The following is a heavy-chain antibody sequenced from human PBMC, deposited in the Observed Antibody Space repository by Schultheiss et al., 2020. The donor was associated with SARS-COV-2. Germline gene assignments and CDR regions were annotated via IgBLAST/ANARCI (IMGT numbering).Heavy chain of an antibody. J-gene: IGHJ5*02. CDR2: ISSSSSYI. D-gene: IGHD3-16*01. Sequence: ESLKISCAASGFTFSSYSMNWVRQAPGKGLEWVSSISSSSSYIYYADSVKGRFTISRDNAKNSLYLQMNSLRAEDTAVYYCARGYVAGNWFDPWGQGTLVTVSS. V-gene: IGHV3-21*01. CDR1: GFTFSSYS. CDR3: ARGYVAGNWFDP.